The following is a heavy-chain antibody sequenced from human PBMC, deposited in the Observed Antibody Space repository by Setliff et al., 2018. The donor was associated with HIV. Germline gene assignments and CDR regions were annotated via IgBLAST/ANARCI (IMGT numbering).Heavy chain of an antibody. CDR3: ARDVGGPYYYDSSGPPYYYYGMDV. V-gene: IGHV3-7*01. CDR2: IKQDGSEK. D-gene: IGHD3-22*01. Sequence: GGSLRLSCAASGFTFSTYWMSWVRQAPGKGLEWVANIKQDGSEKFYVDSVKGRFTISRDNAKNSLYLQMNSLRAEDTAVYYCARDVGGPYYYDSSGPPYYYYGMDVWGQGTTVTVSS. J-gene: IGHJ6*02. CDR1: GFTFSTYW.